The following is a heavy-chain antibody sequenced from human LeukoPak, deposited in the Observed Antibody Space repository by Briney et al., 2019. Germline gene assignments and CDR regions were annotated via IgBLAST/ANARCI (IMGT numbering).Heavy chain of an antibody. J-gene: IGHJ6*04. CDR1: GFTFSSYS. CDR3: ARLREGFGMDV. V-gene: IGHV3-21*01. Sequence: GGSLRLSCAASGFTFSSYSMNWVRQAPGKGLEWVSSISSSSSYIYYADSVKGRFTISRDNAKNSLYLQMNSLRAEDTAVYYCARLREGFGMDVWGKGTTVTVSS. D-gene: IGHD3-10*01. CDR2: ISSSSSYI.